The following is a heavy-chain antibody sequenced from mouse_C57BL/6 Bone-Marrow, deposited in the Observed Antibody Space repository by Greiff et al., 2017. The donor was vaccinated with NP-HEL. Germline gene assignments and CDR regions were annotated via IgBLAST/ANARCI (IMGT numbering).Heavy chain of an antibody. V-gene: IGHV3-1*01. CDR3: ARRLYGPFDY. Sequence: VQLQQSGPGMVKPSQSLSLTCTVTGYSITSGYDWHWIRHFPGNKLEWMGYISYSGSTNYNPSLKSRISITHDTSKNHFFLKLNSVTTEDTATYYCARRLYGPFDYWGQGTTLTVSS. J-gene: IGHJ2*01. CDR1: GYSITSGYD. D-gene: IGHD1-1*02. CDR2: ISYSGST.